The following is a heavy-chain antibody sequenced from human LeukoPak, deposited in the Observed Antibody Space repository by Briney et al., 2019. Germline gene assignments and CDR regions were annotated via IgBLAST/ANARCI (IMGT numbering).Heavy chain of an antibody. J-gene: IGHJ6*03. CDR3: ARETSQKGAHYMDV. CDR2: IYTSGST. V-gene: IGHV4-61*02. CDR1: GGSISSGSYC. D-gene: IGHD3-16*01. Sequence: PSETLSLTCTVSGGSISSGSYCWSWIRQPAGKGLEWIGRIYTSGSTNYNPSLKSRVTISVDTSKNQFSLKLSSVTAADTAVYYCARETSQKGAHYMDVWGKGTTVTISS.